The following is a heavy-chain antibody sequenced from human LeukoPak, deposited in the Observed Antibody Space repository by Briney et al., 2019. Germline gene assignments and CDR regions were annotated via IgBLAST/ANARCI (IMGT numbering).Heavy chain of an antibody. D-gene: IGHD6-19*01. Sequence: SETLSLTCTVSGYSISSGYDWGWIRQPPGKGLEWIGSIYHSGSTYYNPSLKSRVTISVDTSKNQFSLKLSSVTAADTAVYYCARAAVAAAKNFDYWGQGTLVTVSS. CDR1: GYSISSGYD. V-gene: IGHV4-38-2*02. J-gene: IGHJ4*02. CDR2: IYHSGST. CDR3: ARAAVAAAKNFDY.